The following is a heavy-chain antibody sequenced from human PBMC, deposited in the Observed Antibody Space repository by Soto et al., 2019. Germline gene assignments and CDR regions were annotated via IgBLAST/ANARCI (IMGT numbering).Heavy chain of an antibody. CDR3: ARGQKDYDFWSGYYYYGMDV. Sequence: QVQLVQSGAEVKKPGSSVKVSCKASGGTFSSYAISWVRQAPGQGLEWMGGIIPIFGTANYAQKFQGRVTITADESKSTAYMELSSLRSEDTAVYYCARGQKDYDFWSGYYYYGMDVWGQGTTVTVSS. CDR1: GGTFSSYA. V-gene: IGHV1-69*01. D-gene: IGHD3-3*01. J-gene: IGHJ6*02. CDR2: IIPIFGTA.